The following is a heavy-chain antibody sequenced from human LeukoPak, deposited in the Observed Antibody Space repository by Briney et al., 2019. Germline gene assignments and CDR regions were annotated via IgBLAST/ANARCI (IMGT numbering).Heavy chain of an antibody. CDR3: ARASGGDRGYDLYYLDY. J-gene: IGHJ4*02. CDR2: ISSSSSYM. D-gene: IGHD5-12*01. CDR1: GFNFNTYN. Sequence: PGGSLRLPCGVSGFNFNTYNMNWVRQAPGKGLEWVSTISSSSSYMYYADSVRGRFTISRDNAKSSLYLQMNSLRAEDTAVYYCARASGGDRGYDLYYLDYWGQGSLVTVSS. V-gene: IGHV3-21*01.